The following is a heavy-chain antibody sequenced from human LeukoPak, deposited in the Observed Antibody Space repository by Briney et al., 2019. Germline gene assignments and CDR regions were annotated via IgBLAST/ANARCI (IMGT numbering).Heavy chain of an antibody. D-gene: IGHD6-13*01. J-gene: IGHJ3*02. CDR3: ARPRSIAAVGAFDI. V-gene: IGHV4-61*02. CDR2: IYTSGST. CDR1: GGSISSGSYY. Sequence: PSETLSLTCTVSGGSISSGSYYWSWIRQPAGKGLEWIGRIYTSGSTNYNPSLKSRVTISVDTSKNQFSLKLSSVTAADTAVYYCARPRSIAAVGAFDIWGQGTMVTVSS.